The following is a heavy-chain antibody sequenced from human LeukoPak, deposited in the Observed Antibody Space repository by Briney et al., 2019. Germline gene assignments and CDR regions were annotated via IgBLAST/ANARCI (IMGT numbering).Heavy chain of an antibody. D-gene: IGHD2-15*01. Sequence: GGSLRLSCAASGFTFSSYDMHWVRQAPGKGLEWVAVISYDGSNKYYADSVKGRFTISRDNSKNTLYLQMNSLRAEDTAVYYCAKPRDCSGGSCYSGYYYYGMDVWGQGTTVTVSS. J-gene: IGHJ6*02. CDR1: GFTFSSYD. V-gene: IGHV3-30*18. CDR2: ISYDGSNK. CDR3: AKPRDCSGGSCYSGYYYYGMDV.